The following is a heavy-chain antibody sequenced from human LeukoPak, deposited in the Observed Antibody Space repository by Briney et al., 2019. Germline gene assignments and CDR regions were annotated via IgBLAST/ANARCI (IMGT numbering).Heavy chain of an antibody. J-gene: IGHJ4*02. CDR1: GFTFSSYA. D-gene: IGHD5-18*01. V-gene: IGHV3-23*01. CDR3: AMRLRTGYNYGYPDY. CDR2: ISGSGGST. Sequence: GGSLRLSCAASGFTFSSYAMSWVRQAPGKGLEWVSGISGSGGSTHYADSVKGRFTISRDNSKNTLYLQMNSLRDEDTAIYYCAMRLRTGYNYGYPDYWGQGTLVTVSS.